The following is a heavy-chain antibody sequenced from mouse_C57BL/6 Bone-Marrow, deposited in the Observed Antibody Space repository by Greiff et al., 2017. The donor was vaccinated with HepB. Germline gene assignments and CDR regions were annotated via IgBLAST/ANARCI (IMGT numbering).Heavy chain of an antibody. CDR2: IYPRSGNT. CDR3: ARHRSTMAHFDY. V-gene: IGHV1-81*01. Sequence: QVQLQQSGAELARPGASVKLSCKASGYTFTSYGISWVKQRTGQGLEWIGEIYPRSGNTYYNEKFKGKATLTADKSSSTAYMELRILTSEDSAVYFCARHRSTMAHFDYWGQGTTLTVSS. D-gene: IGHD2-1*01. CDR1: GYTFTSYG. J-gene: IGHJ2*01.